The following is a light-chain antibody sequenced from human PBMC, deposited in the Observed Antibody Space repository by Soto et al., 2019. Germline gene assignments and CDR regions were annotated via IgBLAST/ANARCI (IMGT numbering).Light chain of an antibody. CDR1: QSVGIF. Sequence: EIVLTQSPATLSLSPGESATLSCRASQSVGIFLAWYQQKSGQTPRLLIYDASNRAPGIPARFSGSGSGTDFTLTLSSLEPADFAVYYCQHRSNWLGTFGPGTKVDIK. CDR2: DAS. J-gene: IGKJ3*01. CDR3: QHRSNWLGT. V-gene: IGKV3-11*01.